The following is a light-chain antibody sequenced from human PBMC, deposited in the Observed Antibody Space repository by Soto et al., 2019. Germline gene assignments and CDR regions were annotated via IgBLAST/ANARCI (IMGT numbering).Light chain of an antibody. CDR3: QQYENWPLT. Sequence: EIVMTQSPATLSLSPGERASLSCRASQSLSNKLAWYQQKPGQAPRLLIYGASTTATDIPVRFSAGGSGTEFTLTISSLQSEDFAVYYCQQYENWPLTFGGGTKVDIK. J-gene: IGKJ4*01. V-gene: IGKV3-15*01. CDR1: QSLSNK. CDR2: GAS.